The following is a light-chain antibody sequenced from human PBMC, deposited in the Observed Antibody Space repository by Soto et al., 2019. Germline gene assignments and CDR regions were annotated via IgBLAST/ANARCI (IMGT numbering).Light chain of an antibody. CDR2: KAS. Sequence: DIQMTQSPSTLSASVEDRVTITCRASQSISSWLAWYQQKPGKAPKLLIYKASSLESGVPSRFSGSGSGTEFTLTISSLQPDDFATYYCQQYNSYSKFGQGTKVEIK. V-gene: IGKV1-5*03. J-gene: IGKJ1*01. CDR1: QSISSW. CDR3: QQYNSYSK.